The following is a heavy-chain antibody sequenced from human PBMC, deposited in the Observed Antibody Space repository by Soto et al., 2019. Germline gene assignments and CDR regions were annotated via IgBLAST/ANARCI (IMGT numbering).Heavy chain of an antibody. D-gene: IGHD5-18*01. CDR2: INPSGGST. Sequence: GASVKVSCKASGYTFTSYYMHLVRQAPGQGLEWMGIINPSGGSTSYAQKFQGRVTMTRDTSTSTVYMELSSLRSEDTAVYYCALLRPGYSYGFYYYGMDVWGQGTTVTVSS. V-gene: IGHV1-46*01. J-gene: IGHJ6*02. CDR3: ALLRPGYSYGFYYYGMDV. CDR1: GYTFTSYY.